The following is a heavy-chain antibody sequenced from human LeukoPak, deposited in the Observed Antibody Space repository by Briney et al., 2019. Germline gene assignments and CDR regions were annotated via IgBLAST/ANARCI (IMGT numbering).Heavy chain of an antibody. CDR1: GFTFSSYA. CDR2: IYYSGST. J-gene: IGHJ4*02. Sequence: LRLSCAASGFTFSSYAMSWVRQHPGKGLEWIGYIYYSGSTSYNPSLKSRVTISVDASENQLSLRLNSVTAADTAVYYCARGLTGTTIDYWGQGTLVTVSS. CDR3: ARGLTGTTIDY. V-gene: IGHV4-31*02. D-gene: IGHD1-7*01.